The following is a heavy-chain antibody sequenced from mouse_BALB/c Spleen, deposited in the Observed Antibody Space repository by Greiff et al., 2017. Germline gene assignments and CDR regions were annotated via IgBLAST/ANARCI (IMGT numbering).Heavy chain of an antibody. Sequence: EVQLQQSGAELVRPGALVKLSCKASGFNIKDYYMHWVKQRPEQGLEWIGWIDPENGNTIYDPKFQGKASITADTSSNTAYLQLSSLTSEDTAVYYCARCWLLQGVMDNGGKGTSVTGSS. J-gene: IGHJ4*01. CDR1: GFNIKDYY. D-gene: IGHD2-3*01. CDR3: ARCWLLQGVMDN. CDR2: IDPENGNT. V-gene: IGHV14-1*02.